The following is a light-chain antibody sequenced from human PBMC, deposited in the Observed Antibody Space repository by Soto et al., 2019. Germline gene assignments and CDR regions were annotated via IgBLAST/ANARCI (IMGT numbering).Light chain of an antibody. CDR2: EDN. J-gene: IGLJ2*01. Sequence: NFMLTQPHSVSESPGKTVTISCTCSSGSIASNYVQWYQQRPGSAPTTVIYEDNQRPSGVPDRFSGSIDSSSNSASLTISGLKTEDEADYYCQSYDSSNPVVFGGGTKLTVL. V-gene: IGLV6-57*04. CDR1: SGSIASNY. CDR3: QSYDSSNPVV.